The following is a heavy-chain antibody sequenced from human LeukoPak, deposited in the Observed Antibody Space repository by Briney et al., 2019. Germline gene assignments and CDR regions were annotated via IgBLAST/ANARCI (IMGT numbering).Heavy chain of an antibody. CDR3: ARGYSYGFLDY. Sequence: GASVKVSCKASGGTFSSYAISWVRQAPGQGLEWMGGIIPIFGTANYAQKFQGRVTITADESTSTAYMELRSLRSDDTAVYYCARGYSYGFLDYWGQGTLVTVSS. CDR1: GGTFSSYA. J-gene: IGHJ4*02. CDR2: IIPIFGTA. D-gene: IGHD5-18*01. V-gene: IGHV1-69*13.